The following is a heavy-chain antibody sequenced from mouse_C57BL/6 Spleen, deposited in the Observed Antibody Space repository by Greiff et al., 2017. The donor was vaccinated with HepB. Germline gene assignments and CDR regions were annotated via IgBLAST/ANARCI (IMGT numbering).Heavy chain of an antibody. Sequence: EVKLMESGGGLVQPGGSLSLSCAASGFTFTDYYMSWVRQPPGKALEWLGFIRNKANGYTTEYSASVKGRFTISRDNSQSILYLKMNALRAEDSATYYCARYKVGYFDVWGTGTTVTVSS. D-gene: IGHD1-1*02. J-gene: IGHJ1*03. CDR2: IRNKANGYTT. V-gene: IGHV7-3*01. CDR3: ARYKVGYFDV. CDR1: GFTFTDYY.